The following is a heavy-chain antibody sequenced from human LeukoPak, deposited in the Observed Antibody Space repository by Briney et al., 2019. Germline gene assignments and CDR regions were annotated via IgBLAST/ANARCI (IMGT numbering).Heavy chain of an antibody. CDR2: INHSGST. Sequence: SETLSLTCAVYGGSFSGYYWSWIRQPPGKGLEWIGEINHSGSTNYNPSLKSRVTISVGTSKNQFSLKLSSVTAADTAVYYCARDIRQWLVRGENYYYYYYMDVWGKGTTVTVSS. V-gene: IGHV4-34*01. CDR3: ARDIRQWLVRGENYYYYYYMDV. D-gene: IGHD6-19*01. CDR1: GGSFSGYY. J-gene: IGHJ6*03.